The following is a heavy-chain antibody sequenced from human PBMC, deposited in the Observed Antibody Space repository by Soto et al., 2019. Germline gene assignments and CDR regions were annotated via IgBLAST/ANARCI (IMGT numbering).Heavy chain of an antibody. CDR2: ISSSGATI. V-gene: IGHV3-11*01. CDR3: ARDGVLATGPIDH. J-gene: IGHJ4*02. D-gene: IGHD5-12*01. Sequence: PGGSLRLSCAASGFTFSDYYMSWIRQAPGKGLEWLSYISSSGATIYYVDSVKGRFTISRDNAKKSLYLQMDSLRAEDTAVYYCARDGVLATGPIDHRGPGTLVTVSS. CDR1: GFTFSDYY.